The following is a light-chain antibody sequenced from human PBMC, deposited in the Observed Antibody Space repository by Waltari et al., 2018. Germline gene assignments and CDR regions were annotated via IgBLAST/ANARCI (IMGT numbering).Light chain of an antibody. V-gene: IGLV2-23*02. CDR3: CSYAGSGTYV. CDR1: NSDVGAYNL. Sequence: QSALTQPASVSGSPGQAINISCTGTNSDVGAYNLVSWYQQHPGKAPKLMICEVIKRPSGVSDRFSGSKSGNTASLTISGLQAEDEADYYCCSYAGSGTYVFGTGTKVTVL. J-gene: IGLJ1*01. CDR2: EVI.